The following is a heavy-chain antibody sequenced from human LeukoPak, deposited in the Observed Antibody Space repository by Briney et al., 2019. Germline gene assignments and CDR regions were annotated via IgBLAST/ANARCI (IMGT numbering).Heavy chain of an antibody. V-gene: IGHV3-49*03. CDR2: IRSKAYGGTT. D-gene: IGHD3-10*01. CDR1: GFTFGDYA. J-gene: IGHJ4*02. CDR3: TRFGGSGSFDN. Sequence: PGGSLRLSCTASGFTFGDYAMSWFRQAPGKGLEWVGFIRSKAYGGTTEYAASVKGRFTISRDDSKSIAYLQMNSLKTEDTAVYYCTRFGGSGSFDNWGQGTLVTVSS.